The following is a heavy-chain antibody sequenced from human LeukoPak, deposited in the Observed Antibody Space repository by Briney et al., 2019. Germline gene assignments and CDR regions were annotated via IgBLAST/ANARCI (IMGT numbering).Heavy chain of an antibody. V-gene: IGHV1-69*01. CDR3: ARDSPIPRIWFGEFDDY. CDR1: GGTFSSYA. Sequence: ASVKVSCKASGGTFSSYAISWVRQAPGQGLEWMGGIIPIFGTANYAQKFQGRVTITADESTSTAYMELSSLRSEDTAVYYCARDSPIPRIWFGEFDDYWGQGTLVTVSS. D-gene: IGHD3-10*01. J-gene: IGHJ4*02. CDR2: IIPIFGTA.